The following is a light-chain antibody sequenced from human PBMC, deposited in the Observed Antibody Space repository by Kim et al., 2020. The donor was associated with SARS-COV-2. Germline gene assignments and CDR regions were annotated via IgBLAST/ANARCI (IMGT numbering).Light chain of an antibody. CDR1: QIVGNNY. J-gene: IGKJ1*01. V-gene: IGKV3-20*01. CDR2: TAS. Sequence: SPGETATLSCRASQIVGNNYLAWYHQKPGQAPRLLIHTASIRATGIPDRFRGSGSGTDFTLTISRLEPEDFAVFYCHQHAAAPWTFGQGTKLEI. CDR3: HQHAAAPWT.